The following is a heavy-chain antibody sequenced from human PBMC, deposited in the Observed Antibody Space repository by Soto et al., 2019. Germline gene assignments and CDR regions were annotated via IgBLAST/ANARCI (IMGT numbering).Heavy chain of an antibody. CDR3: ARPVLMNTGVRYYYGMDV. V-gene: IGHV1-69*13. CDR2: IIPMFGTA. D-gene: IGHD4-4*01. CDR1: GGTFSSYA. J-gene: IGHJ6*02. Sequence: SVKVSCKASGGTFSSYAMNWVRQAPGQGLEWMGGIIPMFGTADYAQKFQARVTITADESTSTAYMELSSLTSEDPAVYYCARPVLMNTGVRYYYGMDVWGQGPRSPSP.